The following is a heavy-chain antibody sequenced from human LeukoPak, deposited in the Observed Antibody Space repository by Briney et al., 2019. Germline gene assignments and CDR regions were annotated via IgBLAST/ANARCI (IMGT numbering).Heavy chain of an antibody. D-gene: IGHD2-15*01. J-gene: IGHJ6*02. CDR3: ARGRGLHCSGGSCYYYYYYGMDV. V-gene: IGHV4-34*01. Sequence: SETLSLTCTVSAVSIRSYYWSWIRQPPGKGLEWIGEFNHSVSINYNPSRNSRVTISVDTSKNQFSLKLSSVTAADTAVYYCARGRGLHCSGGSCYYYYYYGMDVWGQGTTVTVSS. CDR1: AVSIRSYY. CDR2: FNHSVSI.